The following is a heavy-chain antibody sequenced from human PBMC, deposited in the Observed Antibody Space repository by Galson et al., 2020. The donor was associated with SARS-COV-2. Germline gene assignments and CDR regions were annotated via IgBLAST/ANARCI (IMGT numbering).Heavy chain of an antibody. CDR2: LHSDDDK. D-gene: IGHD3-9*01. J-gene: IGHJ5*02. V-gene: IGHV2-70*01. CDR3: VRADYEILTCYYSGFDA. Sequence: SGPTLVKPTHPLTLTCTFSGFSLITTGISMNWIRQPPGQALEWLALLHSDDDKYYSTSLKTRLTISKDTSKNQVVLTLTNMDPVDTATYYCVRADYEILTCYYSGFDAWGKGSLVNV. CDR1: GFSLITTGIS.